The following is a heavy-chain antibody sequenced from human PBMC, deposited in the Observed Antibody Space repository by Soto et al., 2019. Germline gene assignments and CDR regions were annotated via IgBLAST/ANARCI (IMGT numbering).Heavy chain of an antibody. Sequence: QITLQESGPMLVKPSQTLTLTCTFSGFSLSSTGVGLGWFRQPPGKALEWLAIIYWDDEKRYSPSLRSRLTITKDTSNDQVVLTVTNMDPLDTARYYCAHSDFEWLEAFHYWGQGALVTVSS. CDR3: AHSDFEWLEAFHY. V-gene: IGHV2-5*02. D-gene: IGHD3-9*01. CDR2: IYWDDEK. CDR1: GFSLSSTGVG. J-gene: IGHJ4*02.